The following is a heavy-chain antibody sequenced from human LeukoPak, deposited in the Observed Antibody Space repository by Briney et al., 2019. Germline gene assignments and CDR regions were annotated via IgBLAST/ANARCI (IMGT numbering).Heavy chain of an antibody. CDR1: GFTFSTYA. CDR3: AAAVLVLPSFDY. Sequence: SGGSLRLSCAASGFTFSTYAMSWVRQPPGKGLEWVSAISGSGGSTYYADSVKGRFTISRDNAKNSLYLQMNSLRDEDTAVYYCAAAVLVLPSFDYWGQGTLVTVSS. D-gene: IGHD1-26*01. J-gene: IGHJ4*02. V-gene: IGHV3-23*01. CDR2: ISGSGGST.